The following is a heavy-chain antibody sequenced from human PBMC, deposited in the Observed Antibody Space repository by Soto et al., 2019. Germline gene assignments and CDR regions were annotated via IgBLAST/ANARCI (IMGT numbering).Heavy chain of an antibody. J-gene: IGHJ4*02. D-gene: IGHD2-2*01. CDR3: ARDRSMVVVVPGY. CDR1: GFTFSSYA. Sequence: QVQLVESGGGVVQPGRSLRLSCAASGFTFSSYAMHWVRQAPGKGLEWVALISHDGSNKYYADSVKGRFTISRDNPKNMLYLQMNSLRVDDTAVYYCARDRSMVVVVPGYWGQGSLVTFSS. V-gene: IGHV3-30-3*01. CDR2: ISHDGSNK.